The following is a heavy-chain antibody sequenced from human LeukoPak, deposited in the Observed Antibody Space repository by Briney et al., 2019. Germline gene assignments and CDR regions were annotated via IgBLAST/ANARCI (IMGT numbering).Heavy chain of an antibody. CDR3: ARRGYGASRRYFDF. V-gene: IGHV4-39*02. Sequence: SETLSLTCTVSGGSISSSSYYWGWIRQPPGKGLEWIGIIYYSGNTYCNPSLKSRVTISVDTSKNHLSLKLSSVTAADTAVYYCARRGYGASRRYFDFWGQGTLVTVSS. CDR2: IYYSGNT. CDR1: GGSISSSSYY. D-gene: IGHD4/OR15-4a*01. J-gene: IGHJ4*02.